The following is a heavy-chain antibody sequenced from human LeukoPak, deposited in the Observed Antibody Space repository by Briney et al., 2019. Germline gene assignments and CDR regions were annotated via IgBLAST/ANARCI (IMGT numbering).Heavy chain of an antibody. J-gene: IGHJ4*02. D-gene: IGHD3-10*01. V-gene: IGHV3-48*03. CDR2: ISSSGSTI. CDR1: GFTFSSYE. Sequence: GGSLRLSCAASGFTFSSYEMNWVRQAPGKGLEWVSYISSSGSTIYYADSVKGRFTISRDNAKNSLYLQMNSLRAEDTAVYYCAIVTDGDSGALDYWGQGTLVTVSS. CDR3: AIVTDGDSGALDY.